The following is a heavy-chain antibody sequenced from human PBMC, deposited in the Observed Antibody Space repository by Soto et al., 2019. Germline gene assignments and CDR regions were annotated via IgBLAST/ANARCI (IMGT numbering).Heavy chain of an antibody. V-gene: IGHV5-51*01. Sequence: PGESLKISCKGSGYSFTSYWIGWVRQMPGKGLEWMGIIYPGDSDTRYSPSFQGQVTISADKSISTAYLQWSSPKASDTAMYYCARHPPGSSVGFDIWGQGTMVTVSS. D-gene: IGHD2-2*01. J-gene: IGHJ3*02. CDR3: ARHPPGSSVGFDI. CDR2: IYPGDSDT. CDR1: GYSFTSYW.